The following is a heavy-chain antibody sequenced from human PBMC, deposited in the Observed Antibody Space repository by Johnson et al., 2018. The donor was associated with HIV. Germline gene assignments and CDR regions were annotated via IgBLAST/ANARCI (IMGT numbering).Heavy chain of an antibody. D-gene: IGHD7-27*01. CDR3: ARNADWGTVGDVFDI. V-gene: IGHV3-74*02. CDR1: GFTFISYC. Sequence: VQLVESGGGVVQPGRSLRLSCAASGFTFISYCMHWVRQAPGKGLVWVSRINSDGTITSYADSVKCRFTISSDNSKNTLYLKLSSRRADDTAVFYCARNADWGTVGDVFDIWGQGKRVTVSS. J-gene: IGHJ3*02. CDR2: INSDGTIT.